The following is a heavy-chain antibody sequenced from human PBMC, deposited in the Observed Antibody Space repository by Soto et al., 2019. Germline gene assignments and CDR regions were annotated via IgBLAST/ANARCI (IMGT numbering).Heavy chain of an antibody. CDR2: MDPRNGNT. CDR1: GYTFSNFD. V-gene: IGHV1-8*01. J-gene: IGHJ6*02. CDR3: ARDLGDFRSTSGVFRYVMDV. Sequence: QVQLVQSGAEVKKPGASVKVSCKASGYTFSNFDINWVRQAPGQGLEWVGWMDPRNGNTGYAEKFQGRVTMTGNTAISTVYMEMSSLRSEDTAVYYCARDLGDFRSTSGVFRYVMDVWGQGTTVTV. D-gene: IGHD3-3*01.